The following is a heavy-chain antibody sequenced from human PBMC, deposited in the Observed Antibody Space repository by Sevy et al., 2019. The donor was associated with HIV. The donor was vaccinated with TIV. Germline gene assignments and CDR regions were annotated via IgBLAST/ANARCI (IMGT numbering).Heavy chain of an antibody. CDR1: GFTFSSYA. D-gene: IGHD3-22*01. Sequence: GGSLRLSCAASGFTFSSYAMHWVRQAPGKGLEWVAVISYDGSNKYYADSVKGRFTISRDNSKNTLYLQMNSQRAEDTAVYYCARDTLNYYYDSSGYYYGKAHYFDYWGQGTLVTVSS. V-gene: IGHV3-30-3*01. J-gene: IGHJ4*02. CDR2: ISYDGSNK. CDR3: ARDTLNYYYDSSGYYYGKAHYFDY.